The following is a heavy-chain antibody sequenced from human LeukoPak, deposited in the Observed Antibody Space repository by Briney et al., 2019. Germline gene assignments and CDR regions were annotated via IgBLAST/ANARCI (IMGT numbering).Heavy chain of an antibody. J-gene: IGHJ4*02. CDR3: ARIAVAGTSDY. CDR1: GFTFSSYA. D-gene: IGHD6-19*01. CDR2: ISYDGSNK. V-gene: IGHV3-30-3*01. Sequence: GGSLRLSCAASGFTFSSYAMHWVRQAPGKGLEWVAVISYDGSNKYYADSVKGRFTISRDDSKSTLYLQMNSLRAEDTAVYYCARIAVAGTSDYWGQGTLVTVSS.